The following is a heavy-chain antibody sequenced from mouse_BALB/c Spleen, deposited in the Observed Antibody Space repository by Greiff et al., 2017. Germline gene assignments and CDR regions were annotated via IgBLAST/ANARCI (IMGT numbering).Heavy chain of an antibody. V-gene: IGHV1-7*01. CDR2: INPSTGYT. J-gene: IGHJ3*01. D-gene: IGHD3-2*01. CDR3: ARLKTARATWFAY. Sequence: QVHVKQSGAELAKPGASVKMSCKASGYTFTSYWMHWVKQRPGQGLEWIGYINPSTGYTEYNQKFKDKATLTADKSSSTAYMQLSSLTSEDSAVYYCARLKTARATWFAYWGQGTLVTVSA. CDR1: GYTFTSYW.